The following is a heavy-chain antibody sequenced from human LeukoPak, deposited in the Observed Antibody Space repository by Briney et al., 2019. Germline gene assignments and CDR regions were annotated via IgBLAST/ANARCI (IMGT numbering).Heavy chain of an antibody. CDR3: ARVSPYSSSWYYFDY. CDR1: GGSISSYY. CDR2: IYYSGST. D-gene: IGHD6-13*01. V-gene: IGHV4-59*01. Sequence: SETLSLTXTVSGGSISSYYWSWIRQPPGKGLEWIGYIYYSGSTNYNPSLKSRVAISVDTSKNQFSLKLSSVTAADTAVYYCARVSPYSSSWYYFDYWGQGTLVTVSS. J-gene: IGHJ4*02.